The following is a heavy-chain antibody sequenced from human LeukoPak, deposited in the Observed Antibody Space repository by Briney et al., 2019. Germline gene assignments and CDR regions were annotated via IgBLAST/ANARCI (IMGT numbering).Heavy chain of an antibody. CDR1: GGSISSGDYY. Sequence: SETLSLTCTVSGGSISSGDYYGSGIRQPPGKGLEGIGYIYYSGSTYYNPSLKSRVTISVDTSKNQFSLKLSSVTAADTAIYYCATWAGTKYSSGWHPPLDYWGQGILVTVSS. CDR3: ATWAGTKYSSGWHPPLDY. J-gene: IGHJ4*02. CDR2: IYYSGST. D-gene: IGHD6-19*01. V-gene: IGHV4-30-4*01.